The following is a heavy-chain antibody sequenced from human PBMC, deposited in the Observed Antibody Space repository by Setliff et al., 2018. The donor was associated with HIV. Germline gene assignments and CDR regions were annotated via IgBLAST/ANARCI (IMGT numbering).Heavy chain of an antibody. D-gene: IGHD1-26*01. V-gene: IGHV4-39*01. Sequence: SETLSLTCTVSGDSITSDNFFWTWIRQNPGKGLEYIGNIYYTGSTHHNPSLESRVATSVDTSKNQFSLKLSSVTAADTAVYYCARIVRWELVATSTFFYYYMDVWGKGTTVTV. CDR2: IYYTGST. J-gene: IGHJ6*03. CDR3: ARIVRWELVATSTFFYYYMDV. CDR1: GDSITSDNFF.